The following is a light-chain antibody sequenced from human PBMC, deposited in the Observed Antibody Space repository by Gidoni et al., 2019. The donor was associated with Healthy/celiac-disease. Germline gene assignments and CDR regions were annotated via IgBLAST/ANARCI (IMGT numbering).Light chain of an antibody. CDR2: TLS. V-gene: IGKV2-40*01. CDR1: QSLLDSDDGHTS. J-gene: IGKJ1*01. Sequence: EIVMTDTPLSLPVTPGVPASISCRSRQSLLDSDDGHTSLDWYLQKPGHSLQLFVYTLSYRASGVPVRFSGSGSGSDFTLKISRVEAEAVGVYYCMQRLAFPWTFXXXTKVEIK. CDR3: MQRLAFPWT.